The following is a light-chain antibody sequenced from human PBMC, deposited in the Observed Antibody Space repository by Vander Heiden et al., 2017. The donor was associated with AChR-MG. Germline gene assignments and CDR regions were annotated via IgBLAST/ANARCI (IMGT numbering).Light chain of an antibody. CDR2: WGS. J-gene: IGKJ4*01. CDR1: QSLLHSNGYNY. Sequence: DIVMTQSPLSLPVTPGEPASISCRSSQSLLHSNGYNYLDWYLQKPGQSPQLLIYWGSNRASGVPDRFSGSGSGTDCTLKISRVEAEDVGVYYCMQALQTPPTFGGGTKVEIK. V-gene: IGKV2-28*01. CDR3: MQALQTPPT.